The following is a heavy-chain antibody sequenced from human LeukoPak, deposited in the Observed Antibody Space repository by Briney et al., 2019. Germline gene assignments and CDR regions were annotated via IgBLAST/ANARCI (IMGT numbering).Heavy chain of an antibody. CDR1: GFTFSNYA. D-gene: IGHD3-10*01. V-gene: IGHV3-23*01. CDR2: IRGSGGST. Sequence: GGSLRLSCAASGFTFSNYAMSWVRQAPGKGLEWVSAIRGSGGSTYYADSVKGRFTISRDNSKNTLYLQMNSLRAEDTAVYYCAKSPRAVRGVIHNYYYGMDVWGQGTTVTVSS. CDR3: AKSPRAVRGVIHNYYYGMDV. J-gene: IGHJ6*02.